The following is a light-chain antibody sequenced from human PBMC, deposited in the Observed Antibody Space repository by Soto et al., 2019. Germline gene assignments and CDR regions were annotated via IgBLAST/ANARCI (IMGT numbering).Light chain of an antibody. CDR1: QSVSSAY. CDR3: QQSGSSFYT. J-gene: IGKJ2*01. CDR2: GAS. Sequence: EIVLTQSPGTLSLSPGERATLSCRASQSVSSAYLAWYQQIPGQAPRLLIYGASSRATGIPDGFSGSGSGTDFTLAISGLEAEDFAVYYCQQSGSSFYTLGQGTKLEIK. V-gene: IGKV3-20*01.